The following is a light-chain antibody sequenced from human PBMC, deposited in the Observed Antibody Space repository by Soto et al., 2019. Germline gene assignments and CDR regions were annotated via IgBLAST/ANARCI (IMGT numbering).Light chain of an antibody. CDR2: GAS. J-gene: IGKJ4*01. Sequence: DIVLTQSPGTLSLSPGERATLSCRASQSIDTISLAWYQQKPGQAPRLLIYGASTRSTGIPDRFGGSGSGTDFTLTISRLEPEDFAVYYCQHYDTSLSTFGGGTTADI. V-gene: IGKV3-20*01. CDR3: QHYDTSLST. CDR1: QSIDTIS.